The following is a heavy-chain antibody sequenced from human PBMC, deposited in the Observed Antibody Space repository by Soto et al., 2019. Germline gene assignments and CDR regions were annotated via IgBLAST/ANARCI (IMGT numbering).Heavy chain of an antibody. J-gene: IGHJ5*02. D-gene: IGHD2-8*01. V-gene: IGHV1-18*01. Sequence: QVQLVQSGAEVKKPGASVKVSCKASGYTFTSYGISWVRQAPGQGLEWMGWISAYNGNTNYAQKLQGRVTMTPATATSTAYMELRSLRSDDTAVYYCARDLSIVLMVYAPFDPWGQGTLVTVSS. CDR2: ISAYNGNT. CDR1: GYTFTSYG. CDR3: ARDLSIVLMVYAPFDP.